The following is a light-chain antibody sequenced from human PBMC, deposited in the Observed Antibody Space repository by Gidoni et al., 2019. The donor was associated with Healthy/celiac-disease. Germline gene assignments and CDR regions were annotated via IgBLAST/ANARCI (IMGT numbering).Light chain of an antibody. V-gene: IGKV4-1*01. CDR1: QSVLYRSNNKNY. CDR3: QQYYNTPFS. Sequence: DIVMTQSPDSLAVSLGERATINCKSSQSVLYRSNNKNYLAWYQHKPGQPPKLLIYWASTRESGVPDRFSGSGSGTDFTLTISSLQAEDVAVYYCQQYYNTPFSFGPGTKVDIK. CDR2: WAS. J-gene: IGKJ3*01.